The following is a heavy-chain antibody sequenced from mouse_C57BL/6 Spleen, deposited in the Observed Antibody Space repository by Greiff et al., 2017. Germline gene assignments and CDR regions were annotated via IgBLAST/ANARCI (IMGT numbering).Heavy chain of an antibody. D-gene: IGHD2-4*01. CDR3: ARDRLRLGFDY. Sequence: EVMLVESGGGLVKPGGSLKLSCAASGFTFSSYAMSWVRQTPDKRLEWVATISDGGSYTYYPDNVKGRFTISRDNAKNNLYLQMSHLKSEDTAMYYCARDRLRLGFDYWGQGTTLTVSS. CDR2: ISDGGSYT. CDR1: GFTFSSYA. J-gene: IGHJ2*01. V-gene: IGHV5-4*01.